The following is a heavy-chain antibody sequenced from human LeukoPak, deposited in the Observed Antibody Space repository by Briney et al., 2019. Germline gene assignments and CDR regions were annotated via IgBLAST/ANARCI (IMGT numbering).Heavy chain of an antibody. CDR1: GFTFSSYS. CDR2: ISTSSSTI. J-gene: IGHJ4*02. CDR3: ARNSLGGYDDYYFDS. Sequence: SGGSLRLSCAASGFTFSSYSVNWVRQAPGKGLEWISYISTSSSTIYYADSVKGRFTISRDNARNSLYLQMNSLRAEDTAVYYCARNSLGGYDDYYFDSWGQGTLVTVSS. V-gene: IGHV3-48*01. D-gene: IGHD5-12*01.